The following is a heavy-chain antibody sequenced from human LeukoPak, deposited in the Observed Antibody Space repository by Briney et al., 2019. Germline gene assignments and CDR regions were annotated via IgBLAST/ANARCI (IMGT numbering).Heavy chain of an antibody. CDR1: GVSFSGYY. Sequence: SETLSLTCAVYGVSFSGYYWSWIRQPPGKGLEWIGEINHSGSTNYNPSLKSRVTISVDTSKNQFSLKLSSVTAADTAVYYCARRGLRRVIWGQGTMVTVSS. D-gene: IGHD4-17*01. CDR2: INHSGST. J-gene: IGHJ3*02. CDR3: ARRGLRRVI. V-gene: IGHV4-34*01.